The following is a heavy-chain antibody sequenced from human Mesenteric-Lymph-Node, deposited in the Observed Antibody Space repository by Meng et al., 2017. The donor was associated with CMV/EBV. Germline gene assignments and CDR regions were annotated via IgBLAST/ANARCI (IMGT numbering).Heavy chain of an antibody. J-gene: IGHJ4*02. CDR3: ARRGDSSGWSGLDY. Sequence: SGSSGTWNWIRQSPSRGLEWLGRTYYRSKWYNDYAISVKSRITISTDTSKNQFALQLNSVIPEDTAVYYCARRGDSSGWSGLDYWGRGTLVTVSS. CDR1: SGSSGT. V-gene: IGHV6-1*01. D-gene: IGHD6-19*01. CDR2: TYYRSKWYN.